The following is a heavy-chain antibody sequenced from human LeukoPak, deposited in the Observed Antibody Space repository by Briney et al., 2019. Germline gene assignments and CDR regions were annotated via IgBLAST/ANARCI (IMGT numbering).Heavy chain of an antibody. CDR2: IHSSGNT. V-gene: IGHV4-39*02. CDR1: IGSVNSGVYY. D-gene: IGHD6-13*01. J-gene: IGHJ6*02. Sequence: PSETLSLTCTVSIGSVNSGVYYWGWIRQPPGKGLEWIGSIHSSGNTYYNPSLKSRVTISVDTSKNHFSLKLSSVTAADRAVYYCAREGAAAGMFYYYYGMDVWGQGTTVTVSS. CDR3: AREGAAAGMFYYYYGMDV.